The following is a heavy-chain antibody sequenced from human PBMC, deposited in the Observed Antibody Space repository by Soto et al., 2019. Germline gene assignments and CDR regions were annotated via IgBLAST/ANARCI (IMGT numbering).Heavy chain of an antibody. J-gene: IGHJ5*02. V-gene: IGHV3-21*01. D-gene: IGHD1-26*01. CDR2: ISSSSSYI. CDR1: GVTVSSYS. CDR3: ARAGAGATGRALWFDP. Sequence: PVGSLRLSCAASGVTVSSYSMNWVRQAPGKGLEWVSSISSSSSYIYYADSVKGRFTISRDNAKNSLYLQMNSLRAEDTAVYYCARAGAGATGRALWFDPSGQGTLVTVSS.